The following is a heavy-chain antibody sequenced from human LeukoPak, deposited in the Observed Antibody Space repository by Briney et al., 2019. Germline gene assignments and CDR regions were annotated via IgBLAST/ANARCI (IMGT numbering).Heavy chain of an antibody. D-gene: IGHD3-10*01. CDR3: AKSLLWFGESWLDY. CDR2: INHSGSA. J-gene: IGHJ4*02. CDR1: GGSFNNYY. Sequence: PSETLSLTCAFYGGSFNNYYWSWIRQPPGKGLEWIGEINHSGSANYNPSLKSRVTISIDTSKNQFSLKLSSVTAADTAVYYCAKSLLWFGESWLDYWGQGTLVTVSS. V-gene: IGHV4-34*01.